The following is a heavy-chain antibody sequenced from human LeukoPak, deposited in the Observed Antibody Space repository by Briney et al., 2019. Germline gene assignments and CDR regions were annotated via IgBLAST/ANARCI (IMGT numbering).Heavy chain of an antibody. Sequence: GGSLRLSCAASGFTFSSYSMSWVRQAPGKGLEWVSSISSSSSYIYYADSVKGRFTISRDNAKNSLYLQMNSLRAEDTAVYYCARGPYRDGLRYGFDPWGQGTLVTVSS. J-gene: IGHJ5*02. CDR2: ISSSSSYI. D-gene: IGHD5-24*01. CDR1: GFTFSSYS. V-gene: IGHV3-21*01. CDR3: ARGPYRDGLRYGFDP.